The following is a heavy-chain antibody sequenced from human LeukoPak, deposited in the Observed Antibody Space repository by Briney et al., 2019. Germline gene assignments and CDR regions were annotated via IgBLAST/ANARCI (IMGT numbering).Heavy chain of an antibody. CDR2: INAGNGNT. CDR3: ARYGEVGATVDY. D-gene: IGHD1-26*01. Sequence: ASVKVSCKASGYTFTSYAMHWVRQAPGQRLEWMGWINAGNGNTKYSQKFQGRVTITRDTSASTAYMELSSLRSEDTAVYYCARYGEVGATVDYWGQGTLVTVSS. V-gene: IGHV1-3*01. CDR1: GYTFTSYA. J-gene: IGHJ4*02.